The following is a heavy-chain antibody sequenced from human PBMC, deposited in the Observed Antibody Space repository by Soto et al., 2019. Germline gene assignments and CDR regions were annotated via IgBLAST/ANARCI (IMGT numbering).Heavy chain of an antibody. V-gene: IGHV3-48*01. D-gene: IGHD6-13*01. Sequence: VRLVESGGALVQPGGSLRLSCAASGYSFDAYIMNWVRQAPGKGLEWVSSINPRGLTKFYADSVRGRFTISRDDASSSLFLQMNNLRAEDTAVYYCATWYGNHYFGLDVWGQGTTVTVSS. CDR3: ATWYGNHYFGLDV. J-gene: IGHJ6*02. CDR1: GYSFDAYI. CDR2: INPRGLTK.